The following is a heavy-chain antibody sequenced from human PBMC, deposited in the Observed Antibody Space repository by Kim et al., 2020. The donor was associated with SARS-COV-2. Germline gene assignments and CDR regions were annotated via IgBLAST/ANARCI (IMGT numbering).Heavy chain of an antibody. Sequence: ASVKVSCKASGYTLTNYGMHWVRQAPGQRLEWMAWMNAGNDNTRYSQMFQGRVTITRDTSANTAYMELNSLRSEDTAVYYCAKGWGSRGWWPPDYWGQGTLVTVSS. D-gene: IGHD6-19*01. CDR1: GYTLTNYG. J-gene: IGHJ4*02. V-gene: IGHV1-3*01. CDR3: AKGWGSRGWWPPDY. CDR2: MNAGNDNT.